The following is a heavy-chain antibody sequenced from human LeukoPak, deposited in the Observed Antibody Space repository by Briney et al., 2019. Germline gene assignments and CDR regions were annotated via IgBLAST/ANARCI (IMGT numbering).Heavy chain of an antibody. CDR2: ISYDGSNE. CDR3: AKGGGIWWTAGY. J-gene: IGHJ4*02. V-gene: IGHV3-30*04. D-gene: IGHD3-16*01. Sequence: GGSLRLSCATSGFTFSSYVMHWVRQAPGKGLEWVAIISYDGSNEYYADSVKGRFTISRDNSKNTLYLQMNSLRAADTAVYYCAKGGGIWWTAGYWGQGTLVTVSS. CDR1: GFTFSSYV.